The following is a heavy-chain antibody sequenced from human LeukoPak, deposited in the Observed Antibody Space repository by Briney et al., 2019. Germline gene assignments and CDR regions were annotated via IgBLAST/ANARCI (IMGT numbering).Heavy chain of an antibody. Sequence: PPQTLSLTCTVSGGSISSGGYYWSWIRQHPGKGLEWIGYIYYSGSTYYNPSLKSRVTISVDTSKNQFSLKLSSVTAADTAVYYCARNTPSQVVPAAMLHYYYYGMDVWGQGTTVTVSS. D-gene: IGHD2-2*01. V-gene: IGHV4-31*03. J-gene: IGHJ6*02. CDR1: GGSISSGGYY. CDR3: ARNTPSQVVPAAMLHYYYYGMDV. CDR2: IYYSGST.